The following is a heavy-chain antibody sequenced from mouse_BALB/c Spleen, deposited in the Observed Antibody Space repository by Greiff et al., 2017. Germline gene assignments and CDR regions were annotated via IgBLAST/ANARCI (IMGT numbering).Heavy chain of an antibody. J-gene: IGHJ3*01. CDR1: GYTFTSYW. D-gene: IGHD2-1*01. V-gene: IGHV1S22*01. CDR3: TYGNFWFAY. Sequence: KQPGSELVRPGASVKLSCKASGYTFTSYWMHWVKQRPGQGLEWIGNIYPGSGSTNYDEKFKSKATLTVDTSYSTAYMQLSSLTSEDSAVYYCTYGNFWFAYWGQGTLVTVSA. CDR2: IYPGSGST.